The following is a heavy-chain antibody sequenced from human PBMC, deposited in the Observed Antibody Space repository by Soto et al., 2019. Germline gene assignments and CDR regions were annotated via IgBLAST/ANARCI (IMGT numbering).Heavy chain of an antibody. J-gene: IGHJ6*02. D-gene: IGHD5-18*01. V-gene: IGHV4-61*01. CDR1: GGSVSSGSYY. Sequence: QVQLQESGPGLVKPSETLSLTCTVSGGSVSSGSYYWSWIRQPPGKGLEWIGYIYYSGSTNYNPSLKSRVTIAVDTSKNQFSLKRSSVTAADTAVDYCARVYRAMVTFMDVWGQGTTVTVSS. CDR2: IYYSGST. CDR3: ARVYRAMVTFMDV.